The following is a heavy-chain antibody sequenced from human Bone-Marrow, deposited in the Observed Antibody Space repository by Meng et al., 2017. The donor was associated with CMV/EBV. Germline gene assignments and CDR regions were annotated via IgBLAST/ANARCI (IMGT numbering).Heavy chain of an antibody. D-gene: IGHD2-8*01. V-gene: IGHV1-2*02. Sequence: ASVKVSCKASGYTFTSYGISWVRQAPGQGLEWMGWIFPASGGTVFAQNFQGRVTMTRDTSISTAYMELSRLKSDDTAVYFCARISPGVASALDSWGQGTLVTGCS. CDR2: IFPASGGT. CDR1: GYTFTSYG. CDR3: ARISPGVASALDS. J-gene: IGHJ4*02.